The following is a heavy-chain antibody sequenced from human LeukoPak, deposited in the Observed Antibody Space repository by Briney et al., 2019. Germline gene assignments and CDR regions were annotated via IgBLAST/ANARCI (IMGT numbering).Heavy chain of an antibody. D-gene: IGHD3-22*01. CDR2: IKQDGSEK. CDR1: GFTFSHAW. J-gene: IGHJ3*02. CDR3: ARSGTTYYYDSGTRI. V-gene: IGHV3-7*01. Sequence: GGSLRLSCAASGFTFSHAWLSWVRQAPGKGLEWVANIKQDGSEKYYLDSLKGRFTISRDNAKNSLYLQMNSLRAEDTAVHYCARSGTTYYYDSGTRIWGQGTMVTVSS.